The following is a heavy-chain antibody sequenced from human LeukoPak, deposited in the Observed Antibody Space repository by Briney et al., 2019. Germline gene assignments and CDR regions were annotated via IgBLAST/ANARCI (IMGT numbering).Heavy chain of an antibody. CDR1: RYTFTGYY. D-gene: IGHD6-13*01. CDR2: INPNSGGT. Sequence: ASVKVSCKASRYTFTGYYMHWVRQAPGQGLEWMGWINPNSGGTNYAQKFQGRVTMTRDTSISTAYMELSRLRSDDTAVYYCAREKRQQLAKNWFDPWGQGTLVTVSS. V-gene: IGHV1-2*02. CDR3: AREKRQQLAKNWFDP. J-gene: IGHJ5*02.